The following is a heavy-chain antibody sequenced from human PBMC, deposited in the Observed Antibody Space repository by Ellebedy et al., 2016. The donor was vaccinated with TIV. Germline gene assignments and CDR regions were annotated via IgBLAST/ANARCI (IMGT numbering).Heavy chain of an antibody. J-gene: IGHJ2*01. CDR2: ISPYNGDT. CDR1: GYTFTNFN. D-gene: IGHD3-10*01. Sequence: ASVKVSCKASGYTFTNFNINWVRQAPGQGLEWMGWISPYNGDTKYTEKFQGRVTVTTDTSTSTAYMELRSLGSDDTAVYYCARGPPSGSPNFYRYFDLWGRGTLVTVSS. V-gene: IGHV1-18*04. CDR3: ARGPPSGSPNFYRYFDL.